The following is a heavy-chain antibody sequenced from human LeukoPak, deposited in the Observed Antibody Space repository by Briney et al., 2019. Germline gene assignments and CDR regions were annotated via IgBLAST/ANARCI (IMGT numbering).Heavy chain of an antibody. CDR3: ARAYDSSGYLFFDY. Sequence: ASVKVSCKASGYTFTGYYMHWVRQATGQGLEWMGWINPNSGGTNYAQKFQGRVTMTRDTSISTAYMELSRLRSDDTAVYYCARAYDSSGYLFFDYWGQGTLVTVSS. CDR1: GYTFTGYY. J-gene: IGHJ4*02. CDR2: INPNSGGT. V-gene: IGHV1-2*02. D-gene: IGHD3-22*01.